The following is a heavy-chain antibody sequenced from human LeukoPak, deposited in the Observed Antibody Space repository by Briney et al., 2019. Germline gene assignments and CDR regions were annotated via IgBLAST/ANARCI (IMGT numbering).Heavy chain of an antibody. D-gene: IGHD6-6*01. Sequence: GGSLRLSCEASGFTFSRYSMNWVRQAPGKGLEWVSAISGSGGSTYYADSVKGRFTISRDNSKNTLYLQMNSLRAEDTAVYYCAKDTRIAARPGYFDYWGQGALVTVSS. CDR1: GFTFSRYS. CDR3: AKDTRIAARPGYFDY. CDR2: ISGSGGST. V-gene: IGHV3-23*01. J-gene: IGHJ4*02.